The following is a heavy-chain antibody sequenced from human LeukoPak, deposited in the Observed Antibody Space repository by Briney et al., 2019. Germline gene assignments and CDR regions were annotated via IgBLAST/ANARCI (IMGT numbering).Heavy chain of an antibody. Sequence: GSLRLSCAASGFTFSSYDMTWIRQPPGKGLEWIGSIYYSGSTYYNPSLKSRVTISVDTSKNQFSLKLSSVTAADTAVYYCARVTMVRGVFPFDPWGQGTLVTVSS. J-gene: IGHJ5*02. CDR1: GFTFSSYD. V-gene: IGHV4-39*07. CDR2: IYYSGST. CDR3: ARVTMVRGVFPFDP. D-gene: IGHD3-10*01.